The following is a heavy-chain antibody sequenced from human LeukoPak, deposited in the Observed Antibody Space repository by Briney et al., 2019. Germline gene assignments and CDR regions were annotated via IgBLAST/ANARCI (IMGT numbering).Heavy chain of an antibody. Sequence: ASVKVSCKASGYTFTNYYIHWVRQAPGQGLEWMGVINPSGGSTSYAQMFQGRVTMTRDRSTNTLYMELSSLRSEDTAVYYCARVESWEHSGSSQDAFDIWGQGTMVTVSS. CDR2: INPSGGST. V-gene: IGHV1-46*01. CDR3: ARVESWEHSGSSQDAFDI. CDR1: GYTFTNYY. D-gene: IGHD1-26*01. J-gene: IGHJ3*02.